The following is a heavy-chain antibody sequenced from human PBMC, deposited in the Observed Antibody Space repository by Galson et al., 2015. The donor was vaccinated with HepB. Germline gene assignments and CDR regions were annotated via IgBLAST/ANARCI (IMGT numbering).Heavy chain of an antibody. J-gene: IGHJ3*01. CDR3: ARNLGTLDAFDF. CDR1: GYTFTTYY. CDR2: INPDGGST. Sequence: SVKVSCKASGYTFTTYYMHWVRQAPGQGLEWMGVINPDGGSTTYAQKLQGRVTMTRDTSTSIVYMDLSSLRSDDTAVYFCARNLGTLDAFDFWGQGTLVTVSS. D-gene: IGHD7-27*01. V-gene: IGHV1-46*04.